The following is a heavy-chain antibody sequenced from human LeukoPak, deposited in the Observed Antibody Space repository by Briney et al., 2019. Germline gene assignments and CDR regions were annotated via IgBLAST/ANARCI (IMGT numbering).Heavy chain of an antibody. Sequence: PGGSLRLSCAASGFTFSSYSMNWVRQAPGKGLEWVSYISSSSSTIYYADSVKGRFTISRDNAKNSLYLQMNSLRAEDTAVYYCAGTSWYVPSGSFDYWGQGTLVTVSS. CDR2: ISSSSSTI. V-gene: IGHV3-48*04. CDR1: GFTFSSYS. CDR3: AGTSWYVPSGSFDY. D-gene: IGHD6-13*01. J-gene: IGHJ4*02.